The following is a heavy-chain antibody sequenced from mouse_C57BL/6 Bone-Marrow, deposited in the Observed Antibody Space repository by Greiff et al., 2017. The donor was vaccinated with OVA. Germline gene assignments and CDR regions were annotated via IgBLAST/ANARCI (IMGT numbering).Heavy chain of an antibody. CDR2: IHPSDSDT. J-gene: IGHJ4*01. V-gene: IGHV1-74*01. Sequence: QVQLKQPGAELVKPGASVKVSCKASGYTFTSCWMHWVKQRPGQGLEWIGRIHPSDSDTNYNQKFKGKATLTVDKSSSTAYMQLSSLTSEDSAVYYCAIRERYYAMDFWGQGTSVTVSS. CDR3: AIRERYYAMDF. CDR1: GYTFTSCW.